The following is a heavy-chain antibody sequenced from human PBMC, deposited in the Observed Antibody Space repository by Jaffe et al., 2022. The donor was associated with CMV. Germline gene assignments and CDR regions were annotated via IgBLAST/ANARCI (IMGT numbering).Heavy chain of an antibody. V-gene: IGHV1-24*01. CDR2: FDPEDGET. Sequence: QVQLVQSGAEVKKPGASVKVSCKVSGYTLTELSMHWVRQAPGKGLEWMGGFDPEDGETIYAQKFQGRVTMTEDTSTDTAYMELSSLRSEDTAVYYCATRDTRQQLRGYYYYGMDVWGQGTTVTVSS. CDR1: GYTLTELS. CDR3: ATRDTRQQLRGYYYYGMDV. D-gene: IGHD6-13*01. J-gene: IGHJ6*02.